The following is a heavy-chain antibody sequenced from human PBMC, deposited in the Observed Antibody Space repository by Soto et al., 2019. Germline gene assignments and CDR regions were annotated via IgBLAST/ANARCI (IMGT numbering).Heavy chain of an antibody. J-gene: IGHJ5*02. CDR1: GYTFTSYG. CDR2: ISAYNGNT. V-gene: IGHV1-18*01. D-gene: IGHD3-22*01. CDR3: ARSHYYDSSGYYYEGAKPLDP. Sequence: ASVKGSCKASGYTFTSYGISWVRQAPGQGLEWMGWISAYNGNTNYAQKLQGRVTMTTDTSTSTAYMELRSLRSDDTAVYYCARSHYYDSSGYYYEGAKPLDPWGQGTLVTVSS.